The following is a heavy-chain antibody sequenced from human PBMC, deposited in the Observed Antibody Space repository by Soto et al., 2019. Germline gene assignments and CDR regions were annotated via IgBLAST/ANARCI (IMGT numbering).Heavy chain of an antibody. V-gene: IGHV3-33*01. CDR1: GFTFSSYG. CDR2: IWYDGSNK. J-gene: IGHJ4*02. CDR3: ARGKGGGDCSGGSCYDLHYFDY. Sequence: GGSLRLSCAASGFTFSSYGMHWVRQAPGKGLEWVAVIWYDGSNKYYADSVKGRFTISRDNSKNTLYLQMNSLRAEDTAVYYCARGKGGGDCSGGSCYDLHYFDYWGQGTLVTVSS. D-gene: IGHD2-15*01.